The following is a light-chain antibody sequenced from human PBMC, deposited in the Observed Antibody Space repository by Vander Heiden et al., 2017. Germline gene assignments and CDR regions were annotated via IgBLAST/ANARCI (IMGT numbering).Light chain of an antibody. CDR2: GAS. CDR3: QQYSSPLWT. J-gene: IGKJ1*01. Sequence: EIVLTQSPRTLPSSPGERATPPSRASQSVSSSYLAWYQQKPGQAPKLLIYGASSRATGIPDRFSGSGSGTDFTLTISRLEPEDCAVYYCQQYSSPLWTFGQGTKVEIK. CDR1: QSVSSSY. V-gene: IGKV3-20*01.